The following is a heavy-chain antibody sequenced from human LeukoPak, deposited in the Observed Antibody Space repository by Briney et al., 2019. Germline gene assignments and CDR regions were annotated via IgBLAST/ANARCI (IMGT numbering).Heavy chain of an antibody. D-gene: IGHD3-10*01. J-gene: IGHJ4*02. CDR3: AKDGGSSVRGVVGY. CDR1: GFTFSSYA. Sequence: GGSLRLSCAASGFTFSSYAMSWVRQAPGKGLEWVSAISGSGGSTYYADSAKGRFTISRDNSRNTLYLQMNSLRAEDTAVYYCAKDGGSSVRGVVGYWGQGTLVTVSS. CDR2: ISGSGGST. V-gene: IGHV3-23*01.